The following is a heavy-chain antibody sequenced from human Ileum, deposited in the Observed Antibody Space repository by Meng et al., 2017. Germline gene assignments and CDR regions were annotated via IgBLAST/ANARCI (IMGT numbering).Heavy chain of an antibody. Sequence: EVQLVESGGGLVQPGGSLRLSCAASGFTFSSYAMSWVRQAPGKGLEWVSGISGGGHSTYYADSVKGRFTISRDNSKNTLYLQMNSLRAEDTAVYYCAKDVESSFPWDYWGQGTLVTVSS. V-gene: IGHV3-23*04. CDR1: GFTFSSYA. J-gene: IGHJ4*02. D-gene: IGHD2/OR15-2a*01. CDR2: ISGGGHST. CDR3: AKDVESSFPWDY.